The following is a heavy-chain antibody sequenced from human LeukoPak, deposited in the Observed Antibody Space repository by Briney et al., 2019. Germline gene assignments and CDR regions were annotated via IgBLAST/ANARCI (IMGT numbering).Heavy chain of an antibody. V-gene: IGHV3-30*03. J-gene: IGHJ4*02. CDR1: GFTFSSYG. Sequence: PGRSLRLSCAASGFTFSSYGMHWVRQAPGKGLEWVAVISYDGSNKYYADSVKGRFTISRDNSKNTLYLQMNSLRAEDTAVYYCARDPQRGGIAAEDYWGQGTLVTVSS. D-gene: IGHD6-13*01. CDR2: ISYDGSNK. CDR3: ARDPQRGGIAAEDY.